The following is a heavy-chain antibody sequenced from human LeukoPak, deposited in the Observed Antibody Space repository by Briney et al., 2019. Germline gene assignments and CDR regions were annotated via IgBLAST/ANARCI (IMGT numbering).Heavy chain of an antibody. CDR2: TYYRSKWGN. CDR3: ARVSSRAFDV. D-gene: IGHD6-6*01. V-gene: IGHV6-1*01. CDR1: GDSVSSYDAT. J-gene: IGHJ3*01. Sequence: SQPLSLTCAISGDSVSSYDATWNRIRQSPSRGLEWLGRTYYRSKWGNDYAVSVKSRITINPDTSKNQFSLHLNSVTPEDTAVYYCARVSSRAFDVWGQGTVVTVSP.